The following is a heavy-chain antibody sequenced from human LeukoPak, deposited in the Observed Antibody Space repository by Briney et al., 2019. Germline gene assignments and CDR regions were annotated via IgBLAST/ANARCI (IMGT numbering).Heavy chain of an antibody. Sequence: ASVKVSCKVPGYSLTEISMHWVRQAPGKGLEWMGGFDPEDGETIYAQKFQGRVTMTEDTSTDTAYMELSSLRSEDTAVYYCATGYCSGGSCYDSAVYGMDVWGQGTTVTVSS. J-gene: IGHJ6*02. D-gene: IGHD2-15*01. CDR2: FDPEDGET. CDR3: ATGYCSGGSCYDSAVYGMDV. V-gene: IGHV1-24*01. CDR1: GYSLTEIS.